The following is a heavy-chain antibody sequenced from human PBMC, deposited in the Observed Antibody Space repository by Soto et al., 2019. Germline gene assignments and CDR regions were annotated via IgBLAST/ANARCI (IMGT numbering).Heavy chain of an antibody. J-gene: IGHJ6*02. CDR2: INHSGST. D-gene: IGHD2-15*01. V-gene: IGHV4-34*01. CDR1: GGSFSGYY. CDR3: ASVKGRAEDAYGDGLDV. Sequence: SETLSLTCAVYGGSFSGYYWSWIRQPPGKGLEWIGEINHSGSTNYNPSLKSRVTISVDTSKNQFSLKLSSVTAADTAVYYCASVKGRAEDAYGDGLDVWGQGTTVTVSS.